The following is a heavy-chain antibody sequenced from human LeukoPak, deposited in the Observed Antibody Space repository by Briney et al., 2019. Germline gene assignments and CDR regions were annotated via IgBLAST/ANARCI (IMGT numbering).Heavy chain of an antibody. V-gene: IGHV1-2*02. D-gene: IGHD2-2*01. CDR2: INPNSGST. CDR1: GYTFTGYY. CDR3: ARLPLFGQPAAINAFDI. J-gene: IGHJ3*02. Sequence: GASVKVSCKASGYTFTGYYMHWVRQAPGQGLEWMGWINPNSGSTNYAQKFQGRVTMTRDTSISTAYMELSRLRSDDTAVYYCARLPLFGQPAAINAFDIWGQGTMITVSS.